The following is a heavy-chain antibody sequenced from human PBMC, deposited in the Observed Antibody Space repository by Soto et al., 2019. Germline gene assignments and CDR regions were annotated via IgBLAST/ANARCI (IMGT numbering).Heavy chain of an antibody. V-gene: IGHV1-2*04. J-gene: IGHJ6*02. CDR3: ARERDFWSGYTLSGMDV. CDR1: GYTFTGYY. D-gene: IGHD3-3*01. CDR2: INPNSGGT. Sequence: ASVQVSCKASGYTFTGYYMHLVRQAPGQGLEWMGWINPNSGGTNYAQKFQGWVTMTRDTSISTAYMELSRLRSDDTAVYYCARERDFWSGYTLSGMDVWGQGTTVTVSS.